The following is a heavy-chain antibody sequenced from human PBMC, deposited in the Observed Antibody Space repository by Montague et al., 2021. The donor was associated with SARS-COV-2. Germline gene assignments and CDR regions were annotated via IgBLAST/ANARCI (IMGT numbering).Heavy chain of an antibody. Sequence: SRSLSLSASGFPFSSYAMSWVRQAPGKGLEWVSAISGSGGSTYYADSVKGRFTISRDNSKNTLYLQMNSLRAEDTAVYYCAKDQVATIASSGVWGQGTTVTVSS. CDR1: GFPFSSYA. V-gene: IGHV3-23*01. CDR2: ISGSGGST. J-gene: IGHJ6*02. CDR3: AKDQVATIASSGV. D-gene: IGHD5-12*01.